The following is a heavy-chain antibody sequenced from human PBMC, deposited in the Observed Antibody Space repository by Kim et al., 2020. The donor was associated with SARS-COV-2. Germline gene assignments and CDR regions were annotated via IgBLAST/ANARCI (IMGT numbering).Heavy chain of an antibody. D-gene: IGHD6-19*01. CDR3: AKRSGWSGAGYYYGMDV. CDR2: ISGSGGST. Sequence: GGSLRLSCAASGFTFSSYAMSWVRQAPGKGLEWVSAISGSGGSTYYADSVKGRFTISRDNSKNTLYLQMNSLRAEDTAVYYCAKRSGWSGAGYYYGMDVWGQGTTVTVSS. CDR1: GFTFSSYA. V-gene: IGHV3-23*01. J-gene: IGHJ6*02.